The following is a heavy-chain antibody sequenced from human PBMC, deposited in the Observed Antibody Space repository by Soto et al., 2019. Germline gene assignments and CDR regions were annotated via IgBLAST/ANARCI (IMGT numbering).Heavy chain of an antibody. J-gene: IGHJ4*02. V-gene: IGHV3-23*01. CDR3: AKDRGGSLSFDY. CDR2: ISGSGGST. Sequence: GGSLRLSCASSWFTVISNYMSWVRQAPGKGLEWVSAISGSGGSTYYADSVKGRFTISRDNSKNTLYLQMNSLRAEDTAVYYCAKDRGGSLSFDYWGQGTLVTVSS. CDR1: WFTVISNY. D-gene: IGHD2-15*01.